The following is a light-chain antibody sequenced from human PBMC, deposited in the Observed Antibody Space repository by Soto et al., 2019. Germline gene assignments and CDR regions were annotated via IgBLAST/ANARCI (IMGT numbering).Light chain of an antibody. V-gene: IGKV3-20*01. J-gene: IGKJ4*01. CDR1: QSVTSNF. CDR3: QQYGFSPRLT. CDR2: GAS. Sequence: DIVLTQSPGTLSLSPGERATLSCRASQSVTSNFLAWYQQKPGQAPRLLIYGASSRATGIPDRFSGSGSGTDFTLTISRLEPEDCAVYYGQQYGFSPRLTVGGGTKVESK.